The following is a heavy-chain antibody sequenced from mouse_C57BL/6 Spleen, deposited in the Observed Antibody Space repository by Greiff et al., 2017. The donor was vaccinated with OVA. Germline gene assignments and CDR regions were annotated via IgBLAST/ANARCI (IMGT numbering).Heavy chain of an antibody. CDR2: IDPSDSYT. Sequence: VQLQQPGAELVMPGASVKLSCKASGYTFTSYWMHWVKQRPGQGLEWIGEIDPSDSYTNYNQKFKGKSTLTVDKSSSTAYMQLSSLTSEDSAVYYCTRIYDYRYFDVWGTGTTVTVSS. CDR3: TRIYDYRYFDV. J-gene: IGHJ1*03. V-gene: IGHV1-69*01. CDR1: GYTFTSYW. D-gene: IGHD1-1*01.